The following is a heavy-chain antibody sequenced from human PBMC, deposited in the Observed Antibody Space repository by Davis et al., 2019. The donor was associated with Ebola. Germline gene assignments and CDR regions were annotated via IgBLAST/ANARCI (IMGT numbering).Heavy chain of an antibody. D-gene: IGHD4-23*01. CDR1: GGSISSYY. Sequence: MPSETLSLTCTVSGGSISSYYWSWIRQPPGKGLEWIGYIYYSGSTNYNPSLKSRVTISVDTSKNQFSLKLSSVTAADTAVYYCARTTVVIRYYFDYWGQGTLVTVSS. J-gene: IGHJ4*02. CDR3: ARTTVVIRYYFDY. CDR2: IYYSGST. V-gene: IGHV4-59*01.